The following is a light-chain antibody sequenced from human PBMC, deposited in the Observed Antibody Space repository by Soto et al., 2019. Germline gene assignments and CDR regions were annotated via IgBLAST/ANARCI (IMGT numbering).Light chain of an antibody. Sequence: QSALTQPASVSGSPGQSITISCTGTSSDVTSYNQEFVSWYQQHPGKVPKLIIYEGSKRPSGVSNRFSGSKSGNTAFLTISGLQAEDEADYYCCSFARSGIALFGGGTKLTVL. CDR2: EGS. V-gene: IGLV2-23*01. CDR3: CSFARSGIAL. J-gene: IGLJ3*02. CDR1: SSDVTSYNQEF.